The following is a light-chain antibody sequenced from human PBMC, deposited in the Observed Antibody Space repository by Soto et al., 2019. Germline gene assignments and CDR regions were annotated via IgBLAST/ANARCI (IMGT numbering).Light chain of an antibody. CDR3: QQYNNWWT. V-gene: IGKV3-15*01. CDR1: QSVSNN. Sequence: EIVMTQSPATPSVSPGERATLSCRASQSVSNNLAWYQKKPGQAPRRLIYGASTRATGIPARLSGGGSGTEFTLTISSLQSEDFAVYYCQQYNNWWTFGQGTRVEIK. J-gene: IGKJ1*01. CDR2: GAS.